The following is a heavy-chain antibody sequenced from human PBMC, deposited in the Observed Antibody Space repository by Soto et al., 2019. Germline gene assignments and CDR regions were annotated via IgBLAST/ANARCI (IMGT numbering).Heavy chain of an antibody. D-gene: IGHD4-17*01. CDR3: ASGFDYGDNWFDP. CDR2: IYYSGST. CDR1: GGSINSYY. Sequence: SETLSLTCTVSGGSINSYYWNWIRQPPGKGLEWIGYIYYSGSTNYNPSLKSRVTISVDTSKNQFSLKLSSVTAADTAVYYCASGFDYGDNWFDPWGQGTLVTVSS. J-gene: IGHJ5*02. V-gene: IGHV4-59*01.